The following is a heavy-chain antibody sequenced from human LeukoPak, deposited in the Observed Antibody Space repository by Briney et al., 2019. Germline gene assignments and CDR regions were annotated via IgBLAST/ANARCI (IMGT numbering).Heavy chain of an antibody. CDR1: GFTVSNNY. CDR2: IYSGGST. V-gene: IGHV3-53*01. J-gene: IGHJ3*02. D-gene: IGHD1-26*01. Sequence: GGSLRLSCAASGFTVSNNYMSWVRQAPGKGLEWVSLIYSGGSTDYADSVKGRFTIPRDNSKNTLYLQMNSLRAEDTAVYYCARGGDIVGPPRSAFDIWGQGTLVTVSS. CDR3: ARGGDIVGPPRSAFDI.